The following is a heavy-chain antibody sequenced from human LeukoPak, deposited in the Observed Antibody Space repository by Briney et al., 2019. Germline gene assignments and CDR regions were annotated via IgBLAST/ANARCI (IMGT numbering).Heavy chain of an antibody. D-gene: IGHD1-26*01. V-gene: IGHV1-18*01. Sequence: ASVKVSCKASGYTFTTYGISWVRQAPGQGLEWMGWISTYNGNTNYAQKLQGRVTMTTDTSTSTTYIELRSLRSDDTAVYYCARRGGSYPNDYWGQGTLVTVSS. CDR1: GYTFTTYG. CDR3: ARRGGSYPNDY. J-gene: IGHJ4*02. CDR2: ISTYNGNT.